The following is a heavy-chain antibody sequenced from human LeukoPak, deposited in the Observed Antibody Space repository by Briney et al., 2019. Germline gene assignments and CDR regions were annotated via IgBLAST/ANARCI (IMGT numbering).Heavy chain of an antibody. CDR1: GGSISSYY. Sequence: PSETLSLTCTVSGGSISSYYWSWIRQPPGKGLEWIGYIFYSGSTNYNPSLKSRVTISVDTSKNQFSLKLRSVTAADTAVYYCARQRGIAAEFDYWGQGTLVTVSS. CDR2: IFYSGST. D-gene: IGHD6-13*01. CDR3: ARQRGIAAEFDY. J-gene: IGHJ4*02. V-gene: IGHV4-59*08.